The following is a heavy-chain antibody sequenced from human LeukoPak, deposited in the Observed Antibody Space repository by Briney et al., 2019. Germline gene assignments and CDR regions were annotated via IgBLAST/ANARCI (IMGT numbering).Heavy chain of an antibody. Sequence: GGSLRLSCAASGFTFSSYNMNWVRQAPGKGLEWVSYISISSDTIYYADSVKGRFTISRDNAENSLYLQMDSLRAADTAVYYCATSSNYHWGQGTLVTVSS. CDR2: ISISSDTI. CDR1: GFTFSSYN. CDR3: ATSSNYH. V-gene: IGHV3-48*04. D-gene: IGHD6-13*01. J-gene: IGHJ5*02.